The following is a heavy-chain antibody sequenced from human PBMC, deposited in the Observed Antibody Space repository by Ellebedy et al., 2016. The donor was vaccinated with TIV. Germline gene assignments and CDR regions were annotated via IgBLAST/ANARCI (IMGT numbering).Heavy chain of an antibody. D-gene: IGHD2-15*01. J-gene: IGHJ2*01. CDR1: GGSISSYY. Sequence: MPSETLSLTCTVSGGSISSYYWSWIRQPPGKGLEWIGYIYYSGSTNYNPSLKSRVTISVDTSKNQFSLKLSSVTAADTAVYYCARDSCSGGSCYPGTQWYFDLWGRGTLVTVSS. V-gene: IGHV4-59*01. CDR2: IYYSGST. CDR3: ARDSCSGGSCYPGTQWYFDL.